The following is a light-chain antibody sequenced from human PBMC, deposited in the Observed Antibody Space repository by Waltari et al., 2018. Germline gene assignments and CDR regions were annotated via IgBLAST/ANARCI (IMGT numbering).Light chain of an antibody. CDR2: EVS. V-gene: IGKV1-5*01. CDR1: QRINTW. CDR3: QQYYRYYT. Sequence: IQMTQSPSALSASVGDRVTITCRARQRINTWMAWYQQRPGKAPKVLIYEVSTLESGVPSRFSGSGSGTEFTLAINNLQPEDFATYYCQQYYRYYTFGQGTKLEIK. J-gene: IGKJ2*01.